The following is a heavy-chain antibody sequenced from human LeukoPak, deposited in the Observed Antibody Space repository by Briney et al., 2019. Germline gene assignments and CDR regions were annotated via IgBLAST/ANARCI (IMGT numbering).Heavy chain of an antibody. Sequence: GGSLRLSCTASGFTFIKGWMSWVRQAPGKGLEWVGRVKSKSDGGTIDYGAPVKGRFTISRDDSKNMLYLQMSRLKTEDTAMYFCTRGRAMILVWGQGTLVTVSS. J-gene: IGHJ4*02. V-gene: IGHV3-15*01. D-gene: IGHD3-22*01. CDR3: TRGRAMILV. CDR1: GFTFIKGW. CDR2: VKSKSDGGTI.